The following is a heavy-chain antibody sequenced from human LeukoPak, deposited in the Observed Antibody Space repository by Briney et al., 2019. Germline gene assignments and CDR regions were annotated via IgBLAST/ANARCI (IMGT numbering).Heavy chain of an antibody. D-gene: IGHD1-26*01. Sequence: GGSLRLSCATSGFIFSNYWMSWVRQAPGKGLEWVSTVSGSGAIAYYTDSDKGRFTISRDNSKNTLYLQMSSLTAKDTAVYYCAKDRSIGTYYTFDSWGQGTLVTVSS. CDR3: AKDRSIGTYYTFDS. J-gene: IGHJ4*02. CDR1: GFIFSNYW. V-gene: IGHV3-23*01. CDR2: VSGSGAIA.